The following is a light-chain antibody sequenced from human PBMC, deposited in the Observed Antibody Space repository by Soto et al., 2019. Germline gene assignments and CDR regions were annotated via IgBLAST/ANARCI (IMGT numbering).Light chain of an antibody. CDR1: QSVRHY. CDR2: GPS. Sequence: EIVLTQSPATLSLSPGERATLSCRASQSVRHYVAWYQQKPGQAPRLLISGPSNRATGIPARFSGSGSGTDVTLTISSLEPEDSAVYYCQQRSSWPSTFGQGTRLEIK. CDR3: QQRSSWPST. J-gene: IGKJ5*01. V-gene: IGKV3-11*01.